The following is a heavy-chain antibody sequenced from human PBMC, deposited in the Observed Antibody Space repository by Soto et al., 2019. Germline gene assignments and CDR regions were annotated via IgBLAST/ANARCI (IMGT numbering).Heavy chain of an antibody. CDR2: ISSSGSTI. Sequence: GGSLRLSCAASGFTFSDYYMSWIRTAPGKGLEWVSCISSSGSTIYYADSVKGRFTISRDNANNSLYLQMHSLMAADTAVYYFARDRKGESWLQEFDYWGQGTLVTVSS. CDR1: GFTFSDYY. CDR3: ARDRKGESWLQEFDY. V-gene: IGHV3-11*01. J-gene: IGHJ4*02. D-gene: IGHD5-12*01.